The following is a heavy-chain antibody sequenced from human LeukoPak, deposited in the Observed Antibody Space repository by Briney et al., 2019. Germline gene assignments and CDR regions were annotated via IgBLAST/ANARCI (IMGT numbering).Heavy chain of an antibody. CDR2: IIPIFGTA. CDR3: ASCASNKYSSGWYDSFDY. J-gene: IGHJ4*02. V-gene: IGHV1-69*13. Sequence: ASVKVSCKASGGTFSSYAISWVRQAPGQGLEWMGGIIPIFGTANYAQKFQGRVTITADESTSTAYMELSSLRSEDTAVYYCASCASNKYSSGWYDSFDYWGQGILVTVSS. D-gene: IGHD6-19*01. CDR1: GGTFSSYA.